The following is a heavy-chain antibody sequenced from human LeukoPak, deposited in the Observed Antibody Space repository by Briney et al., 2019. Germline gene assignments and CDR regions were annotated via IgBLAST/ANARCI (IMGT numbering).Heavy chain of an antibody. V-gene: IGHV3-7*01. Sequence: GGSLRLSRAASGFTFSSYWMSWVRQAPGKGLQWVANIKQDGSEKYYVDSVKGRFTISRDNAKNSLYLQMNSLRAEDTAVYYCARASIGAGPYYFDYWGQGTLVTVSS. D-gene: IGHD5-12*01. CDR1: GFTFSSYW. CDR3: ARASIGAGPYYFDY. CDR2: IKQDGSEK. J-gene: IGHJ4*02.